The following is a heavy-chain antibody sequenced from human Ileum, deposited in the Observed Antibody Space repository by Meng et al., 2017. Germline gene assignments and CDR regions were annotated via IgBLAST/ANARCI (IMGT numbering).Heavy chain of an antibody. Sequence: LQGSGPGLVKPAGTLSLTCAASGGSISDSNWWSWVRQPPGKGLEWIGEIYHTGSTNYNPSLKSRVTMSLDKSKNQFFLDLTSVTAADTAVYYCARDLLGPAIAASGYFDPWGQGTLVTVSS. V-gene: IGHV4-4*02. CDR3: ARDLLGPAIAASGYFDP. CDR1: GGSISDSNW. D-gene: IGHD5-12*01. J-gene: IGHJ5*02. CDR2: IYHTGST.